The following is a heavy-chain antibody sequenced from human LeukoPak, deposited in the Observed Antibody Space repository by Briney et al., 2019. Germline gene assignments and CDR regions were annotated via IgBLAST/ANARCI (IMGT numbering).Heavy chain of an antibody. D-gene: IGHD6-19*01. Sequence: PGGSLRLSCAASGFTFSSYSMKWVRQAPGKGLEWVSYISSSSSTIYYADSVKGRFTISRDNAKNSLYLQISSLRDEDTAVYYCARDWDIAVAGTDYFDYWGQGTLVTVSS. J-gene: IGHJ4*02. CDR3: ARDWDIAVAGTDYFDY. CDR1: GFTFSSYS. CDR2: ISSSSSTI. V-gene: IGHV3-48*02.